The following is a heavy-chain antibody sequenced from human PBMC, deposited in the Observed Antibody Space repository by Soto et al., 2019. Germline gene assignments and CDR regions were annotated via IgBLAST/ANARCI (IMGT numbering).Heavy chain of an antibody. V-gene: IGHV4-39*01. Sequence: QLQLQESGPGLVKPSETLSLTCTVSGGSISSSSYYWGWIPQPPGKGVEWIGSIYYSGTTYYNPSLKSRVTISVHTSKNQFFLKLSSVTAADTAVYYCARHDGSSTHFDYWGQGTLVTVSS. CDR3: ARHDGSSTHFDY. CDR2: IYYSGTT. J-gene: IGHJ4*02. CDR1: GGSISSSSYY. D-gene: IGHD6-6*01.